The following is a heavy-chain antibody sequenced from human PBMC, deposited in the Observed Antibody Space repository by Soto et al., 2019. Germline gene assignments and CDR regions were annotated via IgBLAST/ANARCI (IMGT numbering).Heavy chain of an antibody. CDR2: IRSKANSYAT. V-gene: IGHV3-73*01. CDR3: TRHPAPTVTTPYNWFDP. D-gene: IGHD4-4*01. Sequence: GGSLRLACAASGFTFSGSAMHWVRQASGKGLEWVGRIRSKANSYATAYAASVKGRFTISRDDSKNTAYLQMNSLKTEDTAVYYCTRHPAPTVTTPYNWFDPWGQGTLVTVSS. CDR1: GFTFSGSA. J-gene: IGHJ5*02.